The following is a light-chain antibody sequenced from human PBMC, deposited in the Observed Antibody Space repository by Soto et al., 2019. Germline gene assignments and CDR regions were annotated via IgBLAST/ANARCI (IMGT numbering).Light chain of an antibody. CDR3: CSYAGTYKV. CDR1: STDVGGYKY. CDR2: DVN. Sequence: QSVLTQPRSVSGSPGQSVTISCTGTSTDVGGYKYVSWYQQHPGKVPELIIFDVNKRASGVRDRFSGSKSANTASLTISGLQAEDEADYYCCSYAGTYKVFGTGTKVTVL. J-gene: IGLJ1*01. V-gene: IGLV2-11*01.